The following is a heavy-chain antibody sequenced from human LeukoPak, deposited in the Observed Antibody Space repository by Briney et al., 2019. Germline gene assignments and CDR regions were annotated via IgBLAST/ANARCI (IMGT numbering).Heavy chain of an antibody. CDR2: IYYSGST. J-gene: IGHJ4*02. Sequence: PSETLSLTCTVSGGSIGSSSYYWGWIRQPPGKGLEWTGSIYYSGSTYYNPSLKSRVTISVDTSKNQFSLKLSSVTAADTAVYYCARHSTSPDHRFDYWGQGTLVTVSS. V-gene: IGHV4-39*01. CDR3: ARHSTSPDHRFDY. D-gene: IGHD2-2*01. CDR1: GGSIGSSSYY.